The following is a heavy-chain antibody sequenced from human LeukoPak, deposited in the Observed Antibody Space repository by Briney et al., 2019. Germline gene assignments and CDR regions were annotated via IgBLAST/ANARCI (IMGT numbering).Heavy chain of an antibody. CDR1: GDSVSSSSAA. CDR3: ARVTWYFDL. V-gene: IGHV6-1*01. Sequence: SQTLSLTCAISGDSVSSSSAAWNWIRLSPSSGLEWLGRTYYRSKWYDDYAVSVKGRITIHPDTSQNQFSLQLASVTPEDTAVYFCARVTWYFDLWGRGTLVTVSS. J-gene: IGHJ2*01. CDR2: TYYRSKWYD.